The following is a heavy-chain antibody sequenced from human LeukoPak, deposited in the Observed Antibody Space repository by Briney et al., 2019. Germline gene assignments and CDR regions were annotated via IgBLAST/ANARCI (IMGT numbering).Heavy chain of an antibody. Sequence: ASETLSLTCTVSGGSISSYYWSWIRQPPGKGLEWIGYIYYSGSTNYNPSLKSRVTRSVDTSKNQFSLKLSSVTAADTAVYYCARTRYYYNSRSYGAPYYFDYWGQGTLVTVSS. J-gene: IGHJ4*02. CDR3: ARTRYYYNSRSYGAPYYFDY. D-gene: IGHD3-10*01. V-gene: IGHV4-59*08. CDR1: GGSISSYY. CDR2: IYYSGST.